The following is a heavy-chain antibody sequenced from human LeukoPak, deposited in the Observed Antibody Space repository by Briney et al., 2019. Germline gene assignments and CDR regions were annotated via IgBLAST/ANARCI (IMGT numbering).Heavy chain of an antibody. CDR3: ARDGYSYGRAFDY. Sequence: GGSLRLSCAASGFTFSSYWMSWVRQAPGKGLEWVANIKQDGSEKYYVDSVKGRFTISRDNAKNSLYLQMNSLRAEDTAVYYCARDGYSYGRAFDYWGQGTLVTVSS. V-gene: IGHV3-7*03. D-gene: IGHD5-18*01. CDR2: IKQDGSEK. J-gene: IGHJ4*02. CDR1: GFTFSSYW.